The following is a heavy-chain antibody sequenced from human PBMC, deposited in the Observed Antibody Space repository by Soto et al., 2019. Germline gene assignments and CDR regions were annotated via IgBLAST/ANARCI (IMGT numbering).Heavy chain of an antibody. CDR1: GGSFSGYY. Sequence: QVQLQQWGAGLLKPSETLSLTCAVYGGSFSGYYWSWIRQPPGKGLEWIGEINHSGSTNYNPSLNSRVTISVDTSKNQFSLKLSSVTAADTAVYYCARAYYDFWRKPPLIDYWGQGTLVTVSS. V-gene: IGHV4-34*01. D-gene: IGHD3-3*01. CDR3: ARAYYDFWRKPPLIDY. CDR2: INHSGST. J-gene: IGHJ4*02.